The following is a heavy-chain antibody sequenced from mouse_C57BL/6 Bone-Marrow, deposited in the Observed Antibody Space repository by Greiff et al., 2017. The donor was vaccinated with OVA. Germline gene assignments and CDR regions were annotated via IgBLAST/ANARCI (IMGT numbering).Heavy chain of an antibody. CDR3: AQRLLSFYYAMDY. V-gene: IGHV14-3*01. Sequence: VAELVRPGASAKLSRTASGFYIKNTHMHRVKQRPEQGLEWIGRIDPANGNTNYVPKFQGKDTITADTSPNTAYLQLSSLTSEDTAIYYCAQRLLSFYYAMDYWGQGTSVTVSS. CDR2: IDPANGNT. J-gene: IGHJ4*01. CDR1: GFYIKNTH.